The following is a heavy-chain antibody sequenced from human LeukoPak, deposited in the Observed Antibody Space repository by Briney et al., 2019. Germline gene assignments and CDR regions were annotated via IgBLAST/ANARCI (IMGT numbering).Heavy chain of an antibody. CDR2: FYSSGST. V-gene: IGHV4-4*07. CDR1: GASISSYY. D-gene: IGHD6-13*01. CDR3: ARDLDSYSSTWYPYTSGWYLDY. Sequence: SETLPLTCTVSGASISSYYWSWIRQPAGKGLEWIGRFYSSGSTNYNPSLKSRVTMSVDTSKNQFSLKLSSVPAADTAVYYCARDLDSYSSTWYPYTSGWYLDYWGQGTLVTVSS. J-gene: IGHJ4*02.